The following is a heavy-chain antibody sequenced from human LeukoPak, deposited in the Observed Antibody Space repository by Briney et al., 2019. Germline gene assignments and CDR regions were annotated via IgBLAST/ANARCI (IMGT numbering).Heavy chain of an antibody. D-gene: IGHD6-13*01. CDR3: AREGPLAAAGSQPFDY. Sequence: SETLSLTCTVSGGSITNYYWSWIRQPPGKGLEWIGFSYYNGNTNYNPSLKSRVTISVDTSKNQFSLKLSSVTAADTAVYYCAREGPLAAAGSQPFDYWGQGTLVTVSS. CDR1: GGSITNYY. V-gene: IGHV4-59*12. CDR2: SYYNGNT. J-gene: IGHJ4*02.